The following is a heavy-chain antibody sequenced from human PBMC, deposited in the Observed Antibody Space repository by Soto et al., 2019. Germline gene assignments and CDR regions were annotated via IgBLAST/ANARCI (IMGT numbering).Heavy chain of an antibody. Sequence: TSETLSLTCTVYGGSFSGHYWGWIRQPPGKGLEWIAEINDSGSTNYNPSLMSRVTISIDTSKNQFSLELSSVTAADTAVYYCARVDDSWGQGTLVTVSS. J-gene: IGHJ4*02. CDR2: INDSGST. V-gene: IGHV4-34*01. CDR1: GGSFSGHY. CDR3: ARVDDS.